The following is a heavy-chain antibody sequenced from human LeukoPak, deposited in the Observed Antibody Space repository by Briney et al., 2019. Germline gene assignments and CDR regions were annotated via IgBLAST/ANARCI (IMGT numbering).Heavy chain of an antibody. J-gene: IGHJ4*02. CDR2: IGTAGDT. CDR3: AKANYNGSPDYFDY. CDR1: GFTFSSYD. D-gene: IGHD1-26*01. V-gene: IGHV3-13*01. Sequence: GGSLRLSCAASGFTFSSYDMHWVRQATGKGLEWVSAIGTAGDTYYPGSVKGRFTISRENAKNSLYLQMNSLRAGDTAVYYCAKANYNGSPDYFDYWGQGTLVTVSS.